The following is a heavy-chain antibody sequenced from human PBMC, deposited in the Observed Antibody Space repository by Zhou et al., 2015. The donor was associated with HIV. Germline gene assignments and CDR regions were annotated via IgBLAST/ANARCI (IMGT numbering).Heavy chain of an antibody. CDR3: ARGYDCSSTSCYQARADNWFDP. CDR2: ISAYNGNT. J-gene: IGHJ5*02. CDR1: GYTFTSYG. D-gene: IGHD2-2*01. V-gene: IGHV1-18*01. Sequence: QVQLVQSGAEVKKPGASVKVSCKASGYTFTSYGISWVRQAPGQGLEWMGWISAYNGNTNYAQKLQGRVTMTTDTSTSTAYMELRSLRSDDTAVYYCARGYDCSSTSCYQARADNWFDPWGQGTLVTVSS.